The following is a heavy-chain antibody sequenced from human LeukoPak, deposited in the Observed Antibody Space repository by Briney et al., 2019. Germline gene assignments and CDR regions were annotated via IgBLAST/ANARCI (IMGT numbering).Heavy chain of an antibody. Sequence: SVKVSRKASGDTFSNYPIVWVRQAPGRGLEWMGGIFPIYGTANYAQMFQGRITLTAHESTATAYLELRSLTSDDTALYFCATHTGGYNYWWFDIWGQGTLVTVSS. D-gene: IGHD5-24*01. CDR3: ATHTGGYNYWWFDI. CDR2: IFPIYGTA. CDR1: GDTFSNYP. V-gene: IGHV1-69*01. J-gene: IGHJ5*02.